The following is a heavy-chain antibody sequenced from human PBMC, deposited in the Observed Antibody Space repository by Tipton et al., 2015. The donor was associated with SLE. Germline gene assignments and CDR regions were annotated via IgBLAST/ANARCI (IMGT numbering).Heavy chain of an antibody. D-gene: IGHD6-13*01. Sequence: TLSLTCTVSGGSISSHYWSWIRQPPGQGLEWIGYIYYSGSTHYNPSLKSRVTISVDTSKNQFSLKLSSVTAADTAVYYCARDGAAAGTDAFDIWGQGTMVTVSS. CDR2: IYYSGST. J-gene: IGHJ3*02. V-gene: IGHV4-59*11. CDR1: GGSISSHY. CDR3: ARDGAAAGTDAFDI.